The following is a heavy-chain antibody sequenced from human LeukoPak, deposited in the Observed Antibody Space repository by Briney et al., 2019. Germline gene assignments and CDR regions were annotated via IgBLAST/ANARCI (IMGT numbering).Heavy chain of an antibody. CDR1: GGSISSGDYY. V-gene: IGHV4-30-4*01. CDR3: VAYYDSSGADIDP. Sequence: PSETLSLTCTVSGGSISSGDYYWSWIRQPPGKGLEWIGYIYYSGSTYYNPSLKSRVTISVDTSKNQFSLKLSSVTAADTAVYYCVAYYDSSGADIDPWGQGTLVTVSS. D-gene: IGHD3-22*01. CDR2: IYYSGST. J-gene: IGHJ5*02.